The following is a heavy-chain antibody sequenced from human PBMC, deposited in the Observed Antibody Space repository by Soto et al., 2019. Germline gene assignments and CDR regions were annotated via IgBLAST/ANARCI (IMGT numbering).Heavy chain of an antibody. CDR1: GYSFTSYW. J-gene: IGHJ6*03. CDR3: ARSHTGYSSKLGGDYYYYMDV. Sequence: GESLKISCKGSGYSFTSYWIGWVRQMPGKGLEWMGIIYPGDSDTRYSPSFQGQVTISADKSISTAYLQWSSLKASDTAMYYCARSHTGYSSKLGGDYYYYMDVWGKGTTVTVSS. V-gene: IGHV5-51*01. CDR2: IYPGDSDT. D-gene: IGHD6-13*01.